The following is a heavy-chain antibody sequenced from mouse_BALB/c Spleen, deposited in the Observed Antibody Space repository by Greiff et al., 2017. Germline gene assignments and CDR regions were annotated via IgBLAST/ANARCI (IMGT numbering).Heavy chain of an antibody. J-gene: IGHJ3*01. V-gene: IGHV5-6-5*01. CDR2: ISSGGST. D-gene: IGHD2-4*01. CDR3: ARGSIYYDYEAWFAY. Sequence: EVKLMESGGGLVKPGGSLKLSCAASGFTFSSYAMSWVRQTPEKRLEWVASISSGGSTYYPDSVKGRFTISRDNARNILYLQMSSLRSEDTAMYYCARGSIYYDYEAWFAYWGQGTLVTVSA. CDR1: GFTFSSYA.